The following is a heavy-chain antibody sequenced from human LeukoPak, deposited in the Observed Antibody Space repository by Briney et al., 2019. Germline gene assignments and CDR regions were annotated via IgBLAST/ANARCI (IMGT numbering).Heavy chain of an antibody. D-gene: IGHD5-18*01. CDR2: ISSDGSKI. Sequence: PGGSLRPSCAASGFIFSNYAMHWVRQAPGKGLEWVALISSDGSKIYYADSVKGRFTISRDNSRNTLYLQMNSLRAEDSAVYYCAREETPMVHDYWGQGTLVTVSS. J-gene: IGHJ4*02. CDR1: GFIFSNYA. CDR3: AREETPMVHDY. V-gene: IGHV3-30*04.